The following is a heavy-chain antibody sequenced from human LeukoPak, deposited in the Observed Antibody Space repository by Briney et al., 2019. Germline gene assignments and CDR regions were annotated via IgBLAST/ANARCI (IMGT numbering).Heavy chain of an antibody. CDR2: ISHTGST. D-gene: IGHD6-13*01. V-gene: IGHV4-59*08. CDR3: ARQNPAAAGQGLDY. J-gene: IGHJ4*02. CDR1: GGXISRYY. Sequence: SETLSLTCTVSGGXISRYYCSWIRQPPGTGLEWIGYISHTGSTNYNPSLKSRVTMSVDTSKNQFSLKLSSVTATDTAVYYCARQNPAAAGQGLDYWGQGALVIVSS.